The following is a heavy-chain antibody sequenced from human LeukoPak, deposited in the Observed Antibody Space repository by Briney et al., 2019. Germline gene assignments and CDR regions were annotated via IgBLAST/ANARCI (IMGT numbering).Heavy chain of an antibody. J-gene: IGHJ4*02. D-gene: IGHD6-13*01. Sequence: PGGSLRLSCAASGFTFSNYAMSWVRQAPGKGLEWVSGISGDGGSTYYADSVKGRFTISRGSPENALYLQMNSLRAEDTAVHYCAKTSKYSTTWYDYWGQGTLVTVSS. CDR3: AKTSKYSTTWYDY. CDR2: ISGDGGST. V-gene: IGHV3-23*01. CDR1: GFTFSNYA.